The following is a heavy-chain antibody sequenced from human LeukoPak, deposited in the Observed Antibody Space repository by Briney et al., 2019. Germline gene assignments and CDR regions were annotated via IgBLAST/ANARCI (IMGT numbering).Heavy chain of an antibody. CDR1: GFTFSSYA. D-gene: IGHD7-27*01. J-gene: IGHJ4*02. CDR2: ISGSGGST. Sequence: GGSLRLSCAASGFTFSSYAMSWVRQAPGKGLEWVSAISGSGGSTYYADSVKGRFTISRDNAKNSLYLQMNSLRTEDTAVYYCVRDGSSWGNFDYWGQGTLVSVSS. CDR3: VRDGSSWGNFDY. V-gene: IGHV3-23*01.